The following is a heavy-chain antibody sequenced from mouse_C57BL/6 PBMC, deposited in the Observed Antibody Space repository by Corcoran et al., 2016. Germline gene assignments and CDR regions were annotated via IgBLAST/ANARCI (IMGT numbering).Heavy chain of an antibody. CDR1: GFNIKNTY. CDR3: ANYYGSSYYAMDY. D-gene: IGHD1-1*01. Sequence: EVQLQQSVAELVRPGASVKLCCTANGFNIKNTYMHWVKQRPEQGLEWIGRIDPANGNTKYAPKFQGKATTTADTSSNTAYLQLSSLTSEDTAIYYCANYYGSSYYAMDYWGQGTSVTVSS. J-gene: IGHJ4*01. CDR2: IDPANGNT. V-gene: IGHV14-3*01.